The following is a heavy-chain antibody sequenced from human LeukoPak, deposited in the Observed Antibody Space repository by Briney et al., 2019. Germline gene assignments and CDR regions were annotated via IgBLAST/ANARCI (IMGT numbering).Heavy chain of an antibody. Sequence: GESLKISCNGPGNRFTCHWIGWVRQMPGKGLEWMGIIYPGDSDTRFSPSFQGQVTISHDKSINTAYLPWSSLKASEPAMYYCAGRGSGWLLDNWGQGTLVTVSS. CDR1: GNRFTCHW. CDR3: AGRGSGWLLDN. D-gene: IGHD6-19*01. V-gene: IGHV5-51*01. J-gene: IGHJ4*02. CDR2: IYPGDSDT.